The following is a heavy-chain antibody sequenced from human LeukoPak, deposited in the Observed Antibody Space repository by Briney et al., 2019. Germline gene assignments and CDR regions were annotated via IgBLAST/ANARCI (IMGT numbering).Heavy chain of an antibody. D-gene: IGHD6-19*01. CDR1: GFIFSSYW. Sequence: PGGSLRLSCAASGFIFSSYWMTWVRQAPGKGLERVANIKQDGSEQYYVDSVRGRFTISRDNARNSLYLQMNSLRAEDTAIYYCAKDSGGRDFDYWGQRTLVTVSS. J-gene: IGHJ4*02. CDR3: AKDSGGRDFDY. CDR2: IKQDGSEQ. V-gene: IGHV3-7*03.